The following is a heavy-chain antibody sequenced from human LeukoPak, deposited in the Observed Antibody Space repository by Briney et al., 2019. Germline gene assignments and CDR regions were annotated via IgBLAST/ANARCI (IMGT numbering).Heavy chain of an antibody. CDR1: GDSISSYY. V-gene: IGHV4-4*07. CDR3: ARDMGSGWFDH. Sequence: PSETLSLTCTVSGDSISSYYWSWIRQPAGKGLEWIGRVLPSGITKYNPSLKSRVTMSVDKAKNQFSLKLSSVTAADTAVYYCARDMGSGWFDHWGQGTLVTVSS. D-gene: IGHD6-19*01. J-gene: IGHJ5*02. CDR2: VLPSGIT.